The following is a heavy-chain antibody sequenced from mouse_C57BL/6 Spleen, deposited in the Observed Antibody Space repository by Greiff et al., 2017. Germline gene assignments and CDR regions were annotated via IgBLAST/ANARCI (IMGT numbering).Heavy chain of an antibody. J-gene: IGHJ1*03. CDR3: ARAIYYDYNWYFDV. Sequence: EVQLVESGGDLVKPGGSLKLSCAASGFTFSSYGMSWVRQTPDKRLEWVATISSGGSYTYYPDSVKGRFTISRDNAKNTLYLQMSSLKSEDTAMYYCARAIYYDYNWYFDVWGTGTTVTVSS. D-gene: IGHD2-4*01. CDR2: ISSGGSYT. V-gene: IGHV5-6*01. CDR1: GFTFSSYG.